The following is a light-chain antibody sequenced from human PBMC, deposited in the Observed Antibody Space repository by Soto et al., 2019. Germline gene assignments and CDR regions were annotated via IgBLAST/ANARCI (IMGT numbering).Light chain of an antibody. CDR2: DIS. CDR1: QSVSSSY. CDR3: QQYYNWPRT. Sequence: EILFTQSPGTLSLSPGERATLSCRASQSVSSSYLAWYQQKPGQAPRLLIYDISKRATGIPARFSGSGSATDFTLPISSLRSEDFEVYFCQQYYNWPRTFGQGTKVDIK. V-gene: IGKV3-20*01. J-gene: IGKJ1*01.